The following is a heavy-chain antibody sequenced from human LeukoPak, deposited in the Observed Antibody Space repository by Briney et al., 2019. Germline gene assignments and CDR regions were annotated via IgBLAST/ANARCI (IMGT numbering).Heavy chain of an antibody. CDR1: GGTFSSYA. Sequence: ASVKVSCKASGGTFSSYAISWVRQAPGQGLEWMGGIIPIFGTANYAQKLQGRVTMTTDTSTSTAYMELRSLRSDDTAVYYCARDKPATFIAPADYWGQGTLVTVSS. V-gene: IGHV1-69*05. J-gene: IGHJ4*02. CDR3: ARDKPATFIAPADY. D-gene: IGHD3-16*01. CDR2: IIPIFGTA.